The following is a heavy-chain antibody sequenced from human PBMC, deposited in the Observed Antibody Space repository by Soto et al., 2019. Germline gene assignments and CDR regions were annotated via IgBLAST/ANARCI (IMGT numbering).Heavy chain of an antibody. CDR2: ISPDGGEI. Sequence: LVESGGGLVQPGGSLRLSCAASGFTFSNIWMSWVRRSPEKGPEWVASISPDGGEIYYVDSVKGRFTISRDNTRNSLYLQMNSLRAEEPAVYYCAKGPRWGQGTLVTVSS. J-gene: IGHJ4*02. CDR1: GFTFSNIW. CDR3: AKGPR. V-gene: IGHV3-7*01.